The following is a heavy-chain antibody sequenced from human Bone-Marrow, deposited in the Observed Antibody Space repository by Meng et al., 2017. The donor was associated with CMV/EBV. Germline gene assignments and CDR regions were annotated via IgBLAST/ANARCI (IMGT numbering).Heavy chain of an antibody. Sequence: LSLTCAASGFTFSSYSMNWVRQAPGKGLEWVSSISSSSYIYYADSVKGRFTISRDNAKNSLYLQMNSLRAEDTAVYYCAGGGVATFDAFDIWGQGTMVTVSS. CDR3: AGGGVATFDAFDI. CDR2: ISSSSYI. CDR1: GFTFSSYS. V-gene: IGHV3-21*01. J-gene: IGHJ3*02. D-gene: IGHD5-12*01.